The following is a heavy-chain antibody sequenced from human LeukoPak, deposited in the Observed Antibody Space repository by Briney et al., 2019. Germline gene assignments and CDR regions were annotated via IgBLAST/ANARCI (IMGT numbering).Heavy chain of an antibody. V-gene: IGHV1-69*13. J-gene: IGHJ6*02. CDR2: IIPIFGTA. Sequence: ASVKVSCKASGGTFSSYAISWVRQAPGQGLEWMGGIIPIFGTANYAQKFQGRVTITADESTSTAYTELSSLRSEDTAMYYCAKPLRFLEWSIGMDVWGQGTTVTVSS. CDR3: AKPLRFLEWSIGMDV. CDR1: GGTFSSYA. D-gene: IGHD3-3*01.